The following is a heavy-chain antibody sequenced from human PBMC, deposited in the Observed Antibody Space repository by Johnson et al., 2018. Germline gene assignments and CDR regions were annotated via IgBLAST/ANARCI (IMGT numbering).Heavy chain of an antibody. Sequence: QVQLQESGPGLVKPSQTLSLSCSVSGDSMETSTYYWSWLRQPAGKRLEWIGRIDASGSTIYNPSLKSRVIISLDMSKNQFSLKLTSVTAADTALYDCAKEGLWFPHSFEVGGPGTMVTVS. J-gene: IGHJ3*01. CDR2: IDASGST. D-gene: IGHD3-10*01. CDR3: AKEGLWFPHSFEV. CDR1: GDSMETSTYY. V-gene: IGHV4-61*02.